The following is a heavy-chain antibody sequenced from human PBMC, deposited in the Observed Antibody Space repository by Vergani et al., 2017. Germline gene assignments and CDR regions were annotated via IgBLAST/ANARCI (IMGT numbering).Heavy chain of an antibody. CDR2: MNLNSGDT. Sequence: QVQLVQSGAEVKKPGASVKVSCKTSGYTFSGYYIHWVRQAPGQGPEWMGEMNLNSGDTRFPQKFQGRVTITRDTSISTAYMELSRLRSDDTAVYYCARGLINGHDFDYWGQGTLVTVAS. V-gene: IGHV1-2*02. J-gene: IGHJ4*02. D-gene: IGHD2-8*01. CDR1: GYTFSGYY. CDR3: ARGLINGHDFDY.